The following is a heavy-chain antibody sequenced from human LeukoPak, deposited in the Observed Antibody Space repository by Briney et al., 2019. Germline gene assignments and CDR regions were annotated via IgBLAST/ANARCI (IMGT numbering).Heavy chain of an antibody. CDR2: ISSSSSSDI. J-gene: IGHJ4*02. D-gene: IGHD2-8*01. Sequence: GGSLRLSCAASGFTFSGYSMNWVRQAPGKGLEWVASISSSSSSDIYYRDSVKGRFTISRDNAKNSLYLQMNGLRAEDTAIYYCAKRYCTDTSCHREIDYWGQGTLVTVSS. V-gene: IGHV3-21*04. CDR1: GFTFSGYS. CDR3: AKRYCTDTSCHREIDY.